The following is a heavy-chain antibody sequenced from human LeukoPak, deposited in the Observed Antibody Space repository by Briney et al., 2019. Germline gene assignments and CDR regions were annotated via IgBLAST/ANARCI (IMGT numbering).Heavy chain of an antibody. CDR3: AIPGVSDY. J-gene: IGHJ4*02. V-gene: IGHV1-69*13. CDR2: IIPIFGTA. CDR1: GYTFTGYY. Sequence: SVKVSCKASGYTFTGYYMHWVRQAPGQGLEWMGGIIPIFGTADYAQKFQGRVTITADESTSTAYMELSSLRSEDTAVYYCAIPGVSDYWGQGTLVTVSS.